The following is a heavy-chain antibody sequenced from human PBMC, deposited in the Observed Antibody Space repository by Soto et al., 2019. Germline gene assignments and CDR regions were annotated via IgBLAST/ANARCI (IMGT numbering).Heavy chain of an antibody. V-gene: IGHV3-23*01. Sequence: EVQVLESGGGLVQPGGSLRLSCAASGFTFSSYAMSWVRQAPGKGLEWVSTISGSGGNTYYADSVKGRFTISRDNSKNTLYLQMNSLRGEDTAIYYCAKDRGSGNYGVNAFDIWGQGPMVTVSS. D-gene: IGHD1-26*01. J-gene: IGHJ3*02. CDR3: AKDRGSGNYGVNAFDI. CDR2: ISGSGGNT. CDR1: GFTFSSYA.